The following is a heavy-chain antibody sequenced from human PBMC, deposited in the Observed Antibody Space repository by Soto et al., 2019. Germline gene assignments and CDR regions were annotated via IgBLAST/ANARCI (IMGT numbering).Heavy chain of an antibody. D-gene: IGHD5-12*01. Sequence: ASVKVSCKASGYTFTGYYMHWVRQAPGQGREWMGWINPNSGGTNYAQKFQGRVTMTRDTSISTAYMELSRLRSDDTAVYYCARREGSGYGGWCDPWGQGTLVTVSS. CDR2: INPNSGGT. J-gene: IGHJ5*02. CDR1: GYTFTGYY. V-gene: IGHV1-2*02. CDR3: ARREGSGYGGWCDP.